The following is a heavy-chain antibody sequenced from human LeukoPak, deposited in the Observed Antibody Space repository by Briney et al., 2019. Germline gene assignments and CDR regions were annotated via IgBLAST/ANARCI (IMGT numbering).Heavy chain of an antibody. D-gene: IGHD4-17*01. CDR3: ARDYYYGEYYDGY. CDR1: GHTFTGYY. CDR2: INPNSGGT. Sequence: ASVKDSCKASGHTFTGYYTHWVRQAPGQGLEWMGWINPNSGGTNYAQKFQGRFTMTRDTYISTAYMELSRLRSDDTAVYYCARDYYYGEYYDGYWGQGTLVTVSS. V-gene: IGHV1-2*02. J-gene: IGHJ4*02.